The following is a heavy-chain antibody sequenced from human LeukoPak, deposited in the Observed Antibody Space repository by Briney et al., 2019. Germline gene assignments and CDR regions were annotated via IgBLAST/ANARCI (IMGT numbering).Heavy chain of an antibody. V-gene: IGHV1-18*01. CDR3: ARHSSGSVGDWYFDL. J-gene: IGHJ2*01. CDR2: ISAYNGNT. Sequence: SVKVSCKASGYAFTSYGISWVRQAPGQGLEWMGWISAYNGNTNYAQKLQGRVTMTTDTSTSTAYMELRSLRSDDTAVYYCARHSSGSVGDWYFDLWGRGTLVTVSS. CDR1: GYAFTSYG. D-gene: IGHD6-19*01.